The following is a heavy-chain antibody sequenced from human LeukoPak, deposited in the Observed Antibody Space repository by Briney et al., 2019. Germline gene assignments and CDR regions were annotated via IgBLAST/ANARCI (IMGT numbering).Heavy chain of an antibody. Sequence: SETLSLTCTVSGGSISSYYWSWIRQPPGKGLEWIGYIYYSGSTNYNPSLKSRVTISVDTSKTQFSLKLSSVTAADAAVYYCARHDLAARPFDYWGQGTLVTVSS. CDR1: GGSISSYY. V-gene: IGHV4-59*08. J-gene: IGHJ4*02. D-gene: IGHD6-6*01. CDR2: IYYSGST. CDR3: ARHDLAARPFDY.